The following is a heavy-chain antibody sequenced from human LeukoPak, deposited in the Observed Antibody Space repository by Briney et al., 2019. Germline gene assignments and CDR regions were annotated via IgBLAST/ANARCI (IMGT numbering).Heavy chain of an antibody. V-gene: IGHV4-59*08. CDR3: ARRRQWLGGYYFAY. D-gene: IGHD6-19*01. CDR1: GGSSSSYY. J-gene: IGHJ4*02. CDR2: IYYRGKT. Sequence: PSETLSLTCTVSGGSSSSYYWNWIRQPPGKGREWIGHIYYRGKTNYNPSLTSRVTISVDTSKHQFSLKLTSVTAADTAVYYCARRRQWLGGYYFAYWGQGTLVTVSP.